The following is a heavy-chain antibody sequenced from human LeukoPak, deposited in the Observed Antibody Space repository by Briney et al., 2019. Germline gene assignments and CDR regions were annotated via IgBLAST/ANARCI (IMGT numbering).Heavy chain of an antibody. CDR3: ARDRRWLQLNLDY. J-gene: IGHJ4*02. CDR1: GFTFSSYS. Sequence: GGSLRLSCAAPGFTFSSYSMNWVRQAPGKGLGWVSYISSSSSTIYYADSVKGRFTISRDNAKNSLYLQMNSLRAEDTAVYYCARDRRWLQLNLDYWGQGTLVTVSS. V-gene: IGHV3-48*01. CDR2: ISSSSSTI. D-gene: IGHD5-24*01.